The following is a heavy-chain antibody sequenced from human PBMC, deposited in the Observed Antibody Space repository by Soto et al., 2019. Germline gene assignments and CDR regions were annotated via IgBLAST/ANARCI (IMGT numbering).Heavy chain of an antibody. D-gene: IGHD3-10*01. J-gene: IGHJ4*02. V-gene: IGHV1-2*02. Sequence: HVQLVQSGTEVKKPGASVRVSCMVSGYPFTTYYIHWVRQAPGQGLEWMGWIDPRSGGKVYEQKFQGRVTMNRDTSISTVYMDLSGLTSDDTALYYCATDDYGIFPYWGQGSLVTVSS. CDR3: ATDDYGIFPY. CDR1: GYPFTTYY. CDR2: IDPRSGGK.